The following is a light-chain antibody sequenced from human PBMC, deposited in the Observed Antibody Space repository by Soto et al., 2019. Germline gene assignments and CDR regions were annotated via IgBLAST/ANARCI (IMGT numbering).Light chain of an antibody. CDR3: QQYGSSPRA. Sequence: EIVLTQSPGTLSLSPGERATISCRASQSVSSSYLAWYQQKPGQAPRLLIYGASSRAPGIPDRFSGSGSGTDFTLTISRLEPEDFEVYYCQQYGSSPRAFGPGTKVDIK. V-gene: IGKV3-20*01. CDR1: QSVSSSY. CDR2: GAS. J-gene: IGKJ3*01.